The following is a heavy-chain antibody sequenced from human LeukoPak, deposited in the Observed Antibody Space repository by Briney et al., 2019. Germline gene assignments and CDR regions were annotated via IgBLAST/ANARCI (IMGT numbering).Heavy chain of an antibody. CDR2: IIPIFGST. CDR3: ARRWPHSSGYYLFDY. Sequence: ASVKVSCKASGGTLSSHGFSWVRQAPGQGIEWMGGIIPIFGSTNYAQKFQGRVTITTDESTSTGYMELSSLRSEDTAVYYCARRWPHSSGYYLFDYWGQGTLVTVSS. CDR1: GGTLSSHG. V-gene: IGHV1-69*05. D-gene: IGHD3-22*01. J-gene: IGHJ4*02.